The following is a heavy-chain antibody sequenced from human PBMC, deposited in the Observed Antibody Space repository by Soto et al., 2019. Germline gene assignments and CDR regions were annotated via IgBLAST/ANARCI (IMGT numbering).Heavy chain of an antibody. J-gene: IGHJ4*02. D-gene: IGHD6-13*01. Sequence: PSETLSLTCNVSGGSIRNYYWTWIRQPPGKGLEWVGHIYSSGSTKYNPSLQSRVSISSDMSTNQFSLTLTSVSAADTAIYFCARATPRYGGSWYDLLDFWRQRTLVTVSS. CDR1: GGSIRNYY. CDR3: ARATPRYGGSWYDLLDF. CDR2: IYSSGST. V-gene: IGHV4-59*01.